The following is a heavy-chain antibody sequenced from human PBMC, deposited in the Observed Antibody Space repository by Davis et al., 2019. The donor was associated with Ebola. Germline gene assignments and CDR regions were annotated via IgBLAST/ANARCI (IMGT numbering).Heavy chain of an antibody. V-gene: IGHV4-34*01. CDR1: GGSISSYY. J-gene: IGHJ6*02. D-gene: IGHD3-22*01. Sequence: SETLSLTCTVSGGSISSYYWSWIRQPPGKGLEWIGEINHSGSTNYNPSLKSRVTISVDTSKNQFSLKLSSVTAADTAVYYCARDKRQLVVVISHYYGMDVWGQGTTVTVSS. CDR2: INHSGST. CDR3: ARDKRQLVVVISHYYGMDV.